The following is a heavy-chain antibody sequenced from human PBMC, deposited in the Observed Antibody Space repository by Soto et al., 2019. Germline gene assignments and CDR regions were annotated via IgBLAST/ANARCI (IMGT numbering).Heavy chain of an antibody. CDR3: ARLSPYCSSTSCSGMYYFDY. V-gene: IGHV4-34*01. Sequence: SETLSLTCAVYGGSFSGYYWSWIRQPPGKGLEWIGEINHSGSTNYNPSLKSRVTISVDTSKNQFSLKLSSVTAADTAVYYCARLSPYCSSTSCSGMYYFDYWGQGTLVTVSS. CDR1: GGSFSGYY. CDR2: INHSGST. D-gene: IGHD2-2*01. J-gene: IGHJ4*02.